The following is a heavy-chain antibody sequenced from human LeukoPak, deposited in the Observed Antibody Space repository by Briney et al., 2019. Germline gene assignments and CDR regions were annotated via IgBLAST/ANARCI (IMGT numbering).Heavy chain of an antibody. J-gene: IGHJ4*02. D-gene: IGHD3-22*01. CDR2: VNLQGSI. CDR3: ARAGSSGKADY. CDR1: GGSITQTNY. Sequence: SGTLSLTCDVSGGSITQTNYWTWVRQPPGKGLEWIGEVNLQGSINYNPSLMRRVAISVDTSANHVSLQLTSVTAADTAVYYCARAGSSGKADYWGQGTPVTVSS. V-gene: IGHV4-4*02.